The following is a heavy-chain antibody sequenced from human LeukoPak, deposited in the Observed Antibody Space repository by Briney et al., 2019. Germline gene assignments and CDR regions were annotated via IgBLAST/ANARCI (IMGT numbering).Heavy chain of an antibody. CDR3: ARRLGRSFDY. V-gene: IGHV1-3*04. CDR2: INIGNGNT. Sequence: RASVKVSCKASGYTFINHAIHWVRQAPGQRLEWTGWINIGNGNTKYSQNFQGRITITRDTSATTAYMDLSSLRSEDTAMYYCARRLGRSFDYWGQGTLVTVSS. J-gene: IGHJ4*02. CDR1: GYTFINHA. D-gene: IGHD2-21*01.